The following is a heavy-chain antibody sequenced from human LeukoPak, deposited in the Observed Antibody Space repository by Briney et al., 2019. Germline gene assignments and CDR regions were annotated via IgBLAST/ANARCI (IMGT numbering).Heavy chain of an antibody. CDR2: TRNKANSYTT. V-gene: IGHV3-72*01. J-gene: IGHJ6*03. CDR3: AKVQSAHYYYYYMDV. CDR1: GFTFSDHY. Sequence: GRSLRLSCAASGFTFSDHYMDWVRQAPGKGLEWVGRTRNKANSYTTEYAASVKGRFTISRDDSKNSLYLQMNSLRAEDTAVYYCAKVQSAHYYYYYMDVWGKGTTVTISS.